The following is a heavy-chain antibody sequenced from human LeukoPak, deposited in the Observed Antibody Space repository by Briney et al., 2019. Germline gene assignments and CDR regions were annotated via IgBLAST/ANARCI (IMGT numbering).Heavy chain of an antibody. J-gene: IGHJ4*02. V-gene: IGHV3-11*06. CDR2: ISSSSSYT. CDR3: ARGESVTGPGRN. D-gene: IGHD5/OR15-5a*01. CDR1: GFTFSDYY. Sequence: PGGSLRLSCAASGFTFSDYYMSWIRQAPEKGLEWVSYISSSSSYTNYADSVKGRFTISRDNAKNSLYLQMNSLRAEDTAVYYCARGESVTGPGRNWGQGTLVTVSS.